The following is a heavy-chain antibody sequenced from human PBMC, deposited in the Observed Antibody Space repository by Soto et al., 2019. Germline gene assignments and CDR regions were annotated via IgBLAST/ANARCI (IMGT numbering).Heavy chain of an antibody. V-gene: IGHV3-23*01. CDR1: GFTFGGYA. CDR3: AKVHLRFLEWLLPLFDY. J-gene: IGHJ4*02. D-gene: IGHD3-3*01. Sequence: GPLRLSCAASGFTFGGYAMSGVRQAPSKGLEWVSAISGSGGSTYYADSVKGRFTISRDNSKNTLYLQMNSLRAEDTAVYYCAKVHLRFLEWLLPLFDYWGQGTLVTVSS. CDR2: ISGSGGST.